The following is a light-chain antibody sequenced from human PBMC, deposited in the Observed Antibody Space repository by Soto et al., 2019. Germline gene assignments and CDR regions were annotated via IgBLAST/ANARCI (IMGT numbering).Light chain of an antibody. CDR3: QQRDSWPLT. V-gene: IGKV3-11*01. Sequence: EIVLTQSPGTLSLSPGERATLSCRASQSVSSYLAWYQQKPGQAPRVLIYDASDRASGIPARFSGSGSGTDFTLTISSLEPEDFAVYYCQQRDSWPLTFGGGTKVEIK. J-gene: IGKJ4*01. CDR1: QSVSSY. CDR2: DAS.